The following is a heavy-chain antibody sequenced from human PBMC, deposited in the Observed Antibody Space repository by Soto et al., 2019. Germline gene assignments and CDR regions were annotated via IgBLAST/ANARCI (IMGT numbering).Heavy chain of an antibody. Sequence: EVQLVQTGGGLIKPGGSLSLSCAASGLSVSDKYMSWVRQAPGKGLEWVSLTYTGGNSYFTDFVKGRFIVSRDISKNTLFLHMISLAAEDTAVYYCAREGYAYGLDFWGQGSLVTVSS. D-gene: IGHD3-10*01. J-gene: IGHJ4*02. V-gene: IGHV3-53*02. CDR3: AREGYAYGLDF. CDR2: TYTGGNS. CDR1: GLSVSDKY.